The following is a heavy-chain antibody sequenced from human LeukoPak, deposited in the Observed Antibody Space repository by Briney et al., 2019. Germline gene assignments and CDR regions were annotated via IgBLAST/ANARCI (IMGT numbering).Heavy chain of an antibody. Sequence: SLTLPLTSTASAGFITSYYWSWIRPPAPQEQEWSGRIYTSGSTNYNPSLKSRVSISVDTSKNEFSLKLSSVTAADTAVYYCARDFLECSRASCLNWFDPWGQGTLVTVSS. CDR1: AGFITSYY. CDR3: ARDFLECSRASCLNWFDP. D-gene: IGHD2-2*01. CDR2: IYTSGST. J-gene: IGHJ5*02. V-gene: IGHV4-4*07.